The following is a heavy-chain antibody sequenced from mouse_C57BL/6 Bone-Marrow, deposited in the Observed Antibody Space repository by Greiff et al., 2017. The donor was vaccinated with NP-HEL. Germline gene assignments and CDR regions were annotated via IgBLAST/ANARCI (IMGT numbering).Heavy chain of an antibody. J-gene: IGHJ4*01. CDR1: GFNIKDDY. D-gene: IGHD1-1*01. V-gene: IGHV14-4*01. CDR3: TLYYYGSSYYAMDY. Sequence: EVKLQESGAELVRPGASVKLSCTASGFNIKDDYMHWVKQRPEQGLEWIGWIDPENGDTEYASKFQGKATITADTSSNTAYLQLSSLTSEDTAVYYCTLYYYGSSYYAMDYWGQGTSVTVSS. CDR2: IDPENGDT.